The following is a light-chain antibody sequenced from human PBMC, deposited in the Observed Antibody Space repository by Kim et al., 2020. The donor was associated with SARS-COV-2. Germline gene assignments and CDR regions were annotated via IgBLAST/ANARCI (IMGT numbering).Light chain of an antibody. J-gene: IGKJ2*01. CDR3: QQYSMSYT. CDR2: KAS. V-gene: IGKV1-5*03. CDR1: QNINTW. Sequence: IQMTQSPSTLSASLGDRVTITCRASQNINTWLAWYQQKPGNAPKLLIYKASSLQSGVPSRFSGSGSGTEFTLTISGLQPDDFATYYCQQYSMSYTFGQGNKLEI.